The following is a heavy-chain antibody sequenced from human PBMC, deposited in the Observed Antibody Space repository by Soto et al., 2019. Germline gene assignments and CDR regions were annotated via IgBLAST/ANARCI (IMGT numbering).Heavy chain of an antibody. CDR3: AMSLEYTYGGYYEYALEV. J-gene: IGHJ6*02. Sequence: QVQLQESGPGLVKPSQTLSLTCTVSGGSIRSVGYYWSWISQHPGKGLEFIGYISYTGSIYSNPSLRGRVTISVDASEDQFCQRLNSVTVADTAVYYCAMSLEYTYGGYYEYALEVWSQGTTVTVSS. CDR2: ISYTGSI. D-gene: IGHD5-18*01. CDR1: GGSIRSVGYY. V-gene: IGHV4-31*03.